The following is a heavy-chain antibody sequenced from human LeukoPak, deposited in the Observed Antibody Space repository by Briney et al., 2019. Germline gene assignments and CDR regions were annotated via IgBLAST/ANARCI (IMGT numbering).Heavy chain of an antibody. CDR1: GYRFTDYY. D-gene: IGHD4-17*01. V-gene: IGHV1-2*02. Sequence: ASVKVSCKASGYRFTDYYMHWVRQAPGQGLEWMGWINPINGDTIYAQKFRGRVTVIRDTSITTAYMELSRLRSDDTAVYYCASGDHRGGDYSSGNWGQGTLVTVSS. CDR3: ASGDHRGGDYSSGN. CDR2: INPINGDT. J-gene: IGHJ4*02.